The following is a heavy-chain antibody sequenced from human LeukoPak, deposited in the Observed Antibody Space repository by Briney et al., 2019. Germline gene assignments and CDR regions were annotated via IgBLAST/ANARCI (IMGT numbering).Heavy chain of an antibody. CDR1: GYTITDYY. CDR3: ARVVVVPAARGYYYYYYMDV. D-gene: IGHD2-2*01. CDR2: IIPNTGGT. J-gene: IGHJ6*03. Sequence: ASVKVSCKASGYTITDYYLHWVRQAPGQGLEWMGWIIPNTGGTNYAQKFQDWVTMSSDTSISTAYMELSSLRSDDTAVYYCARVVVVPAARGYYYYYYMDVWGKGTTVTVSS. V-gene: IGHV1-2*04.